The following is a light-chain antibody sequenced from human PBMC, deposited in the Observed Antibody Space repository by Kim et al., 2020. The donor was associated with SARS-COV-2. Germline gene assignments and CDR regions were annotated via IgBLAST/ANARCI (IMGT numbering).Light chain of an antibody. J-gene: IGLJ3*02. CDR2: GNS. CDR1: SSNIRAGYD. V-gene: IGLV1-40*01. Sequence: RVTITCTGSSSNIRAGYDVHWYQQLPGTAPNLIFYGNSNRPSGVPDRFSGSKSGTSASLAITGLQAEDAADYYCQSYDSSLSGWVFGGGTKLTVL. CDR3: QSYDSSLSGWV.